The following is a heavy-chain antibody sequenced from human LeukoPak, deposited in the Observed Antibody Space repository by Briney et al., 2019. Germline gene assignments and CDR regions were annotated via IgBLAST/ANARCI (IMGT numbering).Heavy chain of an antibody. CDR1: GGSFSGYY. Sequence: PSETLSLTCAVYGGSFSGYYWSWIRQPPGKGLEWIGEINHSGGTNYNPSLKSRVTISVDTSKIQFSLKLRSVTAADTAVYYCASQSGVVPANYYYYMDVWGKGTTVTVSS. CDR2: INHSGGT. J-gene: IGHJ6*03. D-gene: IGHD2-2*01. CDR3: ASQSGVVPANYYYYMDV. V-gene: IGHV4-34*01.